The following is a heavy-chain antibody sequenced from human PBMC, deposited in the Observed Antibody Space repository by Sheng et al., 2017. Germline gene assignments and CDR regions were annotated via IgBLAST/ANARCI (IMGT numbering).Heavy chain of an antibody. D-gene: IGHD3-16*02. Sequence: EVQLLESGGGLVQPGGSLRVSCAASGFTFSGFAMGWFRQAPGKGLEWVSAIIGSGGSSYYADSVKGRFTISRDNSKDTLYLQMNRLRAEDTAVYYCAKSMGVIDFDCWGQGILVTV. V-gene: IGHV3-23*01. J-gene: IGHJ4*02. CDR2: IIGSGGSS. CDR1: GFTFSGFA. CDR3: AKSMGVIDFDC.